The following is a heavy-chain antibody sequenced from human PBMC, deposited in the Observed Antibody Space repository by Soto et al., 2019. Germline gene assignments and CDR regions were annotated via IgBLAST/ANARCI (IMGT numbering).Heavy chain of an antibody. CDR3: ARAFLAATAAGLGFDV. Sequence: QVQLQESGPGLVQPSQTLSLTCTVSGGSVSSGGYYWAWIRQHPGKGLEWIGYLYYSGNTYYNPSLKSRFTISMDTFKNQFSLKVRSVTFADTAVYYCARAFLAATAAGLGFDVWGQGTMVSVSS. J-gene: IGHJ3*01. CDR1: GGSVSSGGYY. V-gene: IGHV4-31*03. D-gene: IGHD6-25*01. CDR2: LYYSGNT.